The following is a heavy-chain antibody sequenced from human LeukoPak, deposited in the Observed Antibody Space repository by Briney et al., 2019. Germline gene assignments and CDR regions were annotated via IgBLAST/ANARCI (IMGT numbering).Heavy chain of an antibody. J-gene: IGHJ5*02. V-gene: IGHV3-21*01. D-gene: IGHD1-1*01. Sequence: GGSLRLSCAASGFTFSSYSMNWVRQAPGKGLEWVSSISSSSSYIYYADSVKGRFTISRDNAKNSLYLQMNSLRAEDTAVYYCARESYNWNDGGNWFDPWGQGTLVTVSS. CDR3: ARESYNWNDGGNWFDP. CDR2: ISSSSSYI. CDR1: GFTFSSYS.